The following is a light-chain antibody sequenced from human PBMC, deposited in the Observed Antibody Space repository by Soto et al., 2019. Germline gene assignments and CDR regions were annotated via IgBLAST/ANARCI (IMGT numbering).Light chain of an antibody. Sequence: QSALTQPASVSGSLGQSITISCTGTSSDVGGYNYVSWYQQHPGKAPKLMIFDVSNRPSGVSTRFSGSKSGNTASLTISGLQAEDEADYYCGSYTSSNTYVFGTGTKLTVL. CDR3: GSYTSSNTYV. J-gene: IGLJ1*01. CDR1: SSDVGGYNY. V-gene: IGLV2-14*01. CDR2: DVS.